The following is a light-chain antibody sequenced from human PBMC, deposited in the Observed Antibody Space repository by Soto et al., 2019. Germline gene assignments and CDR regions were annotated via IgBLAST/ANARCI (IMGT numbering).Light chain of an antibody. CDR1: QSISRQ. CDR2: QAS. V-gene: IGKV1-5*03. Sequence: DIQMTQSPSTLSASVGDRVSITCRASQSISRQLAWYQQKPGKAPNLLIYQASNLETGVPSRFTGSGSGKEFTLTISRLQPDDLATFYCRQYQSYWTFGQGTKVEVK. CDR3: RQYQSYWT. J-gene: IGKJ1*01.